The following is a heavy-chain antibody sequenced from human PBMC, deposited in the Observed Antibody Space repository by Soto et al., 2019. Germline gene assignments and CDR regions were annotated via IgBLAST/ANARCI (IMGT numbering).Heavy chain of an antibody. CDR1: GGTFSSYS. V-gene: IGHV1-69*01. CDR2: IIPIFGTA. D-gene: IGHD1-26*01. CDR3: ARDGGRHSGGIDY. Sequence: QVQLVQSGAEVKKPGSSVKVSCKASGGTFSSYSINWVRQAPGQGLEWMGEIIPIFGTANYAQKFQGRVTITADESTSKAYMELSSLRSEDTAVYYCARDGGRHSGGIDYWGHGTLVTVSS. J-gene: IGHJ4*01.